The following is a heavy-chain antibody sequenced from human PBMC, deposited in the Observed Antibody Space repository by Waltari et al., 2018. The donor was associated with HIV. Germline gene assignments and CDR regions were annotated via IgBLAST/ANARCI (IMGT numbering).Heavy chain of an antibody. V-gene: IGHV6-1*01. J-gene: IGHJ6*02. D-gene: IGHD3-10*01. CDR1: GESFSNNITA. CDR2: TYYRSKWYN. CDR3: VRGSGMNYYYYGMDV. Sequence: QVQLQKSGHGLVKPSQPLSLTCVIPGESFSNNITAWHRISQSPPRGLEWLGRTYYRSKWYNDYAVSVRSRITIHPDTSKNQFSLQLKSVTPEDTAVYYCVRGSGMNYYYYGMDVWGQGTTVTVSS.